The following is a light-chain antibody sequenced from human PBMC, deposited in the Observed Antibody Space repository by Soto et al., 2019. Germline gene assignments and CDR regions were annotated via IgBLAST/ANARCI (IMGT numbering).Light chain of an antibody. J-gene: IGKJ3*01. CDR1: QSVLYSSSNKNY. Sequence: DIVMTQSPDSLAVSLGERATINCKSSQSVLYSSSNKNYLAWYQQKPGQPPKLLIYWASTRESGVPDRFSGSGSGTDFTLTISSLQAEDVAVYYCQQYYSTPPVTFGPGTKVDIK. CDR2: WAS. V-gene: IGKV4-1*01. CDR3: QQYYSTPPVT.